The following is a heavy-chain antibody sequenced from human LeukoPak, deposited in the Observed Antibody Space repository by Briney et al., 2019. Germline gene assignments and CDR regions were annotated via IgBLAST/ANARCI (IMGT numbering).Heavy chain of an antibody. CDR3: ARDLGGVATYYGMDV. V-gene: IGHV4-61*01. J-gene: IGHJ6*04. Sequence: SETLSLTCSVSGASVSTGSYYWSWLRQPPGKGLEWIGYIYYSGSTNSNPSLKSRVTISVDTSKNQYSLKLSSVTAADTAVYYCARDLGGVATYYGMDVWGKGTTVTVSS. CDR2: IYYSGST. CDR1: GASVSTGSYY. D-gene: IGHD5-12*01.